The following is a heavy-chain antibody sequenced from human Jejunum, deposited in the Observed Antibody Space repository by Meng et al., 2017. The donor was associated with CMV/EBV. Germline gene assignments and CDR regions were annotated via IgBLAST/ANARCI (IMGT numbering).Heavy chain of an antibody. CDR2: INTDGRNT. D-gene: IGHD6-19*01. V-gene: IGHV3-74*01. J-gene: IGHJ4*02. CDR1: GFTFISDW. Sequence: EVHVVESGGGLVPPGGSLRCPCPASGFTFISDWMNWVRQAPGKGLEWVSRINTDGRNTNYADSVKGRFTISRDNAKNTLYLQMNSLRVEDTAVYYCARDYYSSGTHWGQGTLVTVSS. CDR3: ARDYYSSGTH.